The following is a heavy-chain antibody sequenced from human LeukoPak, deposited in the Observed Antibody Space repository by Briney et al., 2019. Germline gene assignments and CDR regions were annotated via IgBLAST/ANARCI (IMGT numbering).Heavy chain of an antibody. CDR3: LRVRATGAVDC. D-gene: IGHD7-27*01. V-gene: IGHV4-34*01. CDR2: INHSGST. CDR1: GASFSGYY. Sequence: PSETLSLTCAVPGASFSGYYWSSIRQPPGKGLEWIGEINHSGSTNYNPSLKSRVTISVDTSKNQFSLKLSSVTAASTAVYYCLRVRATGAVDCWGQGTLVTVSS. J-gene: IGHJ4*02.